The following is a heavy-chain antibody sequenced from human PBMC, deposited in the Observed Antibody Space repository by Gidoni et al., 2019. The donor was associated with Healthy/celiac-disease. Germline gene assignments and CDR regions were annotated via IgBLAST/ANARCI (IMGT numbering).Heavy chain of an antibody. CDR1: GCTCRSYD. D-gene: IGHD6-19*01. Sequence: EVQRVESGGGLVQPGGSLRPPGSDSGCTCRSYDMHWVRQAPGKGLEYVSAISSNGGSTYYADSVKGRFTISRDNSKNTLYLQMSSLRAEDTAVYYCVKEEEKIAVAGRSYFDYWGQGTLVTVSS. V-gene: IGHV3-64D*06. CDR3: VKEEEKIAVAGRSYFDY. CDR2: ISSNGGST. J-gene: IGHJ4*02.